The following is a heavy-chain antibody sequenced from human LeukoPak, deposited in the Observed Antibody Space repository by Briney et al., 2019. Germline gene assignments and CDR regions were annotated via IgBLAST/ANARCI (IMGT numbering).Heavy chain of an antibody. CDR2: IYYSGST. CDR3: ARLVVVVAASFYFDF. D-gene: IGHD2-15*01. CDR1: GGSFSGYY. J-gene: IGHJ4*02. V-gene: IGHV4-34*01. Sequence: PSETLSLTCAAYGGSFSGYYWSWIRQPPGKGLEWIGSIYYSGSTYYNPSLKSRVTISVDTSKNQFSLRLSSLTAADAAVYSCARLVVVVAASFYFDFWGQGTLVTVSS.